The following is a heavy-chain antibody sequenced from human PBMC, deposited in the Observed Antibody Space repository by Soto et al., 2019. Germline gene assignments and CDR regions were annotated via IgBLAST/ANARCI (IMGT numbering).Heavy chain of an antibody. J-gene: IGHJ6*02. Sequence: GGSLRLSCADSGFSFSSYWMHWVRQGPGKGLVWVARINTDGSSTNYADSVKGRFTISRDNAKNTLYLQMNSLRAEDTAVYYCAKEESNYGSAYDYYGMYVWGQGTTVTV. D-gene: IGHD3-10*01. V-gene: IGHV3-74*01. CDR3: AKEESNYGSAYDYYGMYV. CDR1: GFSFSSYW. CDR2: INTDGSST.